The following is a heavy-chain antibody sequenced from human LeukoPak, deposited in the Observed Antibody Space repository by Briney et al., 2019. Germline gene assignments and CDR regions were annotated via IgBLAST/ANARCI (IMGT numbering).Heavy chain of an antibody. Sequence: GGSLRLSCAASGFTFSSHTMNWVRQAPGKGLEWVSSISSSGNYIYYADSVKGRFTISRDNAKNSLYLQMNSLRAEGTAVYYCARGGAMVRGVSPLDYWGQGTLVTVSS. D-gene: IGHD3-10*01. CDR1: GFTFSSHT. J-gene: IGHJ4*02. CDR3: ARGGAMVRGVSPLDY. V-gene: IGHV3-21*01. CDR2: ISSSGNYI.